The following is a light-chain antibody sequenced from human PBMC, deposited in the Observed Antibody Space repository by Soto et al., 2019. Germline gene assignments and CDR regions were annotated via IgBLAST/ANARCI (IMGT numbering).Light chain of an antibody. V-gene: IGKV3-15*01. CDR1: QSVNSN. J-gene: IGKJ1*01. CDR2: GAS. Sequence: EIVMTQSPATLSVSPGERATLSCRASQSVNSNLAWYQQKPGLAPRLLIYGASTRATDIPDRFSASGSGTEFTLTISSLQSEDFAVYYCQQYNDWPLLFGQGTKVDIK. CDR3: QQYNDWPLL.